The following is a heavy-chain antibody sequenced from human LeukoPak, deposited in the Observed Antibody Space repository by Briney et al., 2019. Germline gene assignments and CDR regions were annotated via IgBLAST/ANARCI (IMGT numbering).Heavy chain of an antibody. CDR3: ARDHANYDILTGGNWFDP. V-gene: IGHV1-69*04. CDR1: GGTFSSYT. J-gene: IGHJ5*02. D-gene: IGHD3-9*01. CDR2: IIPILGIA. Sequence: SVKVSCKASGGTFSSYTISWVRQAPGQGLEWMGRIIPILGIANYAQKFQGRVTITADKSTSTAYMELSSLRSEDTAVYYCARDHANYDILTGGNWFDPWGQGTLVTVSS.